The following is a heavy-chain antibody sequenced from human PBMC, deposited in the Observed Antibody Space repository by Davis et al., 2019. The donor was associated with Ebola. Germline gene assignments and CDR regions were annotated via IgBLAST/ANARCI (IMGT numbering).Heavy chain of an antibody. V-gene: IGHV1-46*01. CDR2: INPSGDAT. J-gene: IGHJ4*02. CDR1: GYTFTSYY. Sequence: ASVKVSCKASGYTFTSYYMHWVRQAPGQGLEWMGRINPSGDATDYAQKLQGRVTMTTDTSTSTAYMELRSLRSDDTAVYYCARGYCSGGSCYSPDYWGQGTLVTVSS. CDR3: ARGYCSGGSCYSPDY. D-gene: IGHD2-15*01.